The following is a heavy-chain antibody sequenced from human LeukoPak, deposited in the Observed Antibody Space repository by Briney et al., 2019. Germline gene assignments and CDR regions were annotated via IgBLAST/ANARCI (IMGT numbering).Heavy chain of an antibody. V-gene: IGHV4-39*07. J-gene: IGHJ5*02. D-gene: IGHD3-10*01. CDR3: AKVSDYGSGWFDP. CDR2: IFYTGIT. Sequence: PSETLSLTCAVSGGSITSNNFYWGWIRQPPGKGLEWIGNIFYTGITFYNASLKSRVTISVDTSKNHFSLNLRSVTAADTAVYYCAKVSDYGSGWFDPWGQGTLVTVSS. CDR1: GGSITSNNFY.